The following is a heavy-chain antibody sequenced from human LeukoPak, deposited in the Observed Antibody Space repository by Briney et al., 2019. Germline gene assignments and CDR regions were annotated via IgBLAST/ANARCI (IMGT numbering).Heavy chain of an antibody. CDR2: INHSGST. Sequence: SETLSLTCAVYGGSFSGYYWSWIRQPPGKGLEWIGEINHSGSTNYNPSLKSRVTISVDTSKNQFSLKLSSVTAADTAVYYCATTGYSSSWTRRPPYHFDYWGQGTLVTVSS. D-gene: IGHD6-13*01. J-gene: IGHJ4*02. CDR3: ATTGYSSSWTRRPPYHFDY. V-gene: IGHV4-34*01. CDR1: GGSFSGYY.